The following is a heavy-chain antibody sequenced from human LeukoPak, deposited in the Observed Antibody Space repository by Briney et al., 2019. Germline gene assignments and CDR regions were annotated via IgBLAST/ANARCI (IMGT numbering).Heavy chain of an antibody. J-gene: IGHJ4*02. Sequence: TGGSLRLSCAASGFTFSSYAMHWVRQAPGKGLEWVAVISYDGSNKYYADSVKGRFTISRDNSKNTLYLQMNSLRAEDTAVYYCARSPAVSQPSDYWGQGTLVTVSS. CDR3: ARSPAVSQPSDY. CDR2: ISYDGSNK. V-gene: IGHV3-30-3*01. CDR1: GFTFSSYA. D-gene: IGHD6-19*01.